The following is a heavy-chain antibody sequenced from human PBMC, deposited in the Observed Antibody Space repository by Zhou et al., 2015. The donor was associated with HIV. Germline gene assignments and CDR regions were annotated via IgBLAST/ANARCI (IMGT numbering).Heavy chain of an antibody. CDR2: ITPVLGTA. V-gene: IGHV1-69*06. CDR3: ARDTRSSYSSSWYTPNDY. CDR1: EGTFSSYG. J-gene: IGHJ4*02. Sequence: QVQLVQSGAEVKKPGSSVKVSCKPSEGTFSSYGISWVRQAPGQGLEWMGGITPVLGTAKYAQKFQGRVSFTADRSTSTAYMELRSLRSDDTAVYYCARDTRSSYSSSWYTPNDYWGQEPVGHRLL. D-gene: IGHD6-13*01.